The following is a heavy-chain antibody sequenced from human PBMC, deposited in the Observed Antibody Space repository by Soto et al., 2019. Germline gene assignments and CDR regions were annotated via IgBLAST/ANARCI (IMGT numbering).Heavy chain of an antibody. V-gene: IGHV4-34*01. CDR2: INHSGST. CDR1: GGSFSSYY. J-gene: IGHJ5*02. CDR3: ARERERCSSTSCYVNWFDP. Sequence: SETLSLTCAVYGGSFSSYYWRWIRQPPGKGLEWIGEINHSGSTNYNPSLKSRVTISVDTSKNQFSLKLSSVTAADTAVYYCARERERCSSTSCYVNWFDPWGQGTLVTAPQ. D-gene: IGHD2-2*01.